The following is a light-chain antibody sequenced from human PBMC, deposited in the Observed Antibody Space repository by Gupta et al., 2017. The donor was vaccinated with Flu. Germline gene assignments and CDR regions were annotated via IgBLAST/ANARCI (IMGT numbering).Light chain of an antibody. V-gene: IGLV3-21*02. J-gene: IGLJ2*01. Sequence: SYVLTQPPSVSVAPGQTARITCGGNNIGSKNVYWYQQKPGQAPVLVVYGDSDRPSGIPDRFSGSNSGNTATLTISRVEAGDEADYYCQVWDTNSDHLVVFGGGTKLTVL. CDR3: QVWDTNSDHLVV. CDR2: GDS. CDR1: NIGSKN.